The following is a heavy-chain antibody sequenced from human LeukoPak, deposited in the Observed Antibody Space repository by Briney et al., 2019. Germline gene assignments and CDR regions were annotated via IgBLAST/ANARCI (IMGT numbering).Heavy chain of an antibody. Sequence: SGTVSCEASGGTFSFYAINWVRQAPGQGLEWMGRIIPIPGMANYAQKFQGRVTITADSSTSTAYMEVSSLRSEDTAVYYCARAVVVARGLMAYFDYWGQGTLVTV. D-gene: IGHD3-10*01. J-gene: IGHJ4*02. CDR1: GGTFSFYA. CDR2: IIPIPGMA. V-gene: IGHV1-69*04. CDR3: ARAVVVARGLMAYFDY.